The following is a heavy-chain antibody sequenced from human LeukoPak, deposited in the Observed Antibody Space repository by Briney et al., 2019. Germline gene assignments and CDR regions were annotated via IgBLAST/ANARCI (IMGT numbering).Heavy chain of an antibody. V-gene: IGHV3-30*03. Sequence: GGSLRLSCAASGFIFSSYGMHWVRQAPGKGLEWVAVISYDGSTKYYADSMKGRFTISRDNSKNTLYLQMGSLRAEDMAVYYCAREDYYDSSGYHRYWGQGTLVTVSS. CDR2: ISYDGSTK. CDR3: AREDYYDSSGYHRY. J-gene: IGHJ4*02. CDR1: GFIFSSYG. D-gene: IGHD3-22*01.